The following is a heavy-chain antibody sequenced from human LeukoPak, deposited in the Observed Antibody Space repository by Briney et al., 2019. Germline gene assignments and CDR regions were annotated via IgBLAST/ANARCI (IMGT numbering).Heavy chain of an antibody. CDR2: VHYDGSNN. D-gene: IGHD4-17*01. J-gene: IGHJ4*02. Sequence: GGSLRLSCAASGFTFSSYAMHWVRQAPGKGLEWVAFVHYDGSNNYYTDSVKGRFTISRDNSKNTVYLQMNSLRADDTAVYYCAKDALSFNGDWFDYWGQGTLVTVSS. CDR3: AKDALSFNGDWFDY. V-gene: IGHV3-30*02. CDR1: GFTFSSYA.